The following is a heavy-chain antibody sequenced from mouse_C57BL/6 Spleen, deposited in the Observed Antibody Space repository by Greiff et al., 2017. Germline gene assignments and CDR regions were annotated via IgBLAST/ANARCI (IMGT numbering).Heavy chain of an antibody. CDR1: GFSFNTYA. V-gene: IGHV10-1*01. Sequence: DVKLVESGGGLVQPKGSLKLSCAASGFSFNTYAMNWVRQAPGKGLEWVARIRSKSNNYTTYYADSVKDRFTISRDDSESMLYLQMNNLKTEDTAMYYCVRHRMDYWGQGTSVTVSS. CDR2: IRSKSNNYTT. CDR3: VRHRMDY. J-gene: IGHJ4*01.